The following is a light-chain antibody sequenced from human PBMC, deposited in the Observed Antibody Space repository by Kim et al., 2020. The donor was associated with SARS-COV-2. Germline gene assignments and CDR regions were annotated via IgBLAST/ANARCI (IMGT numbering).Light chain of an antibody. Sequence: EIVMTQAPATLSVSPGERATLSCRASQSVSSKLAWYQQKPGQAPRLLIYDASTRATGIPARFSGSGSGTEFTLTINGLQSEDFAIYYCQHYKDWWAFGQGTKVDIK. CDR3: QHYKDWWA. CDR1: QSVSSK. V-gene: IGKV3-15*01. CDR2: DAS. J-gene: IGKJ1*01.